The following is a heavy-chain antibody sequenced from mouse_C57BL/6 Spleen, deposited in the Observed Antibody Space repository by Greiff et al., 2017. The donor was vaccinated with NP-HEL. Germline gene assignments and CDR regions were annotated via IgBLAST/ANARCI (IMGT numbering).Heavy chain of an antibody. Sequence: QVQLKQSGPELVKPGASVKISCKASGYAFSSSWMNWVKQRPGKGLEWIGRIYPGDGDTNYNGKFKGKATLTADKSSSTAYMQLSSLTSEDSAVYFCARSPLAHYYAMDYWGQGTSVTVSS. D-gene: IGHD6-1*01. CDR1: GYAFSSSW. CDR3: ARSPLAHYYAMDY. CDR2: IYPGDGDT. V-gene: IGHV1-82*01. J-gene: IGHJ4*01.